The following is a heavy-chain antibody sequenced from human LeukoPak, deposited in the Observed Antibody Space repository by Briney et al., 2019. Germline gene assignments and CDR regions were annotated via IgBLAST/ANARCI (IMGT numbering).Heavy chain of an antibody. CDR3: AKNGYSSGWPDTSNWGIADY. V-gene: IGHV3-23*01. J-gene: IGHJ4*02. CDR2: ISGSGGST. Sequence: GGSLRLSCAASGFTFSSYAMSWVRQAPGKGLEWVSAISGSGGSTYYADSVKGRFTISRDNSKNTLYLQMNSLRAEDTAVYYCAKNGYSSGWPDTSNWGIADYWGQGTLVTVSS. CDR1: GFTFSSYA. D-gene: IGHD6-19*01.